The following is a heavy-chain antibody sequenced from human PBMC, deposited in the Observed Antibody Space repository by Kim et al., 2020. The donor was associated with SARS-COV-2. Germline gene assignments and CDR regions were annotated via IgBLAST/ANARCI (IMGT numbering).Heavy chain of an antibody. Sequence: GGSLRLSCAASGLTFSSYWMHWVRQAPGKGLVWVSRINSDGSSTSYADSVKGRFTISRDNAKNTLYLQMNSLRAEDTAVYYCARDLLKRLRLYYYYGMDVWGQGTTVTVSS. J-gene: IGHJ6*02. CDR3: ARDLLKRLRLYYYYGMDV. V-gene: IGHV3-74*01. CDR2: INSDGSST. D-gene: IGHD4-17*01. CDR1: GLTFSSYW.